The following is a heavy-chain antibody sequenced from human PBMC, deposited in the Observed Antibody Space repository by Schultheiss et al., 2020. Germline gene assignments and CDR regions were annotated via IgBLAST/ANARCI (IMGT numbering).Heavy chain of an antibody. CDR2: IYSGGST. D-gene: IGHD3-3*01. Sequence: GGSLRLSCAASGFTFSSYAMSWVRQAPGKGLEWVSVIYSGGSTYYADSVKGRFTISRDNSKNTLYLQMNSLRAEDTAVYYCARHGKYDFWSGYYSYYYYGMDVWGQGTTVTVYS. CDR3: ARHGKYDFWSGYYSYYYYGMDV. V-gene: IGHV3-66*04. J-gene: IGHJ6*02. CDR1: GFTFSSYA.